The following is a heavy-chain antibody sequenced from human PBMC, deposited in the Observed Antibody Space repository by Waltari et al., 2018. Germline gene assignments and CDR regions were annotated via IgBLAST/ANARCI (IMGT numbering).Heavy chain of an antibody. CDR2: IYSDWST. D-gene: IGHD2-15*01. J-gene: IGHJ5*02. CDR1: GGSISSYY. CDR3: ARGAHCSGGSCSGYNWFDP. Sequence: QVQLRESGPGLVKPSETLSLTCTVSGGSISSYYWSWIRQPPGKGLEWIGYIYSDWSTNYTPSLKSRATISVDTSKNQFSLKLSSVTAADTAVYYCARGAHCSGGSCSGYNWFDPWGQGTLLTVSS. V-gene: IGHV4-4*09.